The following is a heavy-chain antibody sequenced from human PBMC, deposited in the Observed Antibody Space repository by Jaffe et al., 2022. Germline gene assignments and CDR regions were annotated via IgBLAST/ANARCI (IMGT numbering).Heavy chain of an antibody. CDR1: GFTFSSYE. J-gene: IGHJ6*03. CDR2: ISSSGSTI. D-gene: IGHD6-13*01. Sequence: EVQLVESGGGLVQPGGSLRLSCAASGFTFSSYEMNWVRQAPGKGLEWVSYISSSGSTIYYADSVKGRFTISRDNAKNSLYLQMNSLRAEDTAVYYCARSSWYEELYYYYYYYMDVWGKGTTVTVSS. CDR3: ARSSWYEELYYYYYYYMDV. V-gene: IGHV3-48*03.